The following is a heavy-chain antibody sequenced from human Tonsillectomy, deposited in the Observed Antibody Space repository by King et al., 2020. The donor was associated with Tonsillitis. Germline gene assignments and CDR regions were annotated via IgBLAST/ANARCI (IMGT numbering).Heavy chain of an antibody. V-gene: IGHV1-2*02. Sequence: HVQLVESGAEVKKPGASVKVSCKASGYTFTGYYMHWVRQAPGQGLEWMGWINPSSGGTNYAQKFQGRVTMTRDTSISTAYMELSRLRSDDTAVYYCARSKSVLAVAGLIYWGQGTLVTVSS. CDR3: ARSKSVLAVAGLIY. J-gene: IGHJ4*02. CDR1: GYTFTGYY. CDR2: INPSSGGT. D-gene: IGHD6-19*01.